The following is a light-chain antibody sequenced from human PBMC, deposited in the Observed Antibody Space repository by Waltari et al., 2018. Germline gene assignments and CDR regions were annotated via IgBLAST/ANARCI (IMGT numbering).Light chain of an antibody. J-gene: IGKJ2*03. CDR1: QSVSSSY. CDR2: GAS. CDR3: QQYGSSPYS. V-gene: IGKV3-20*01. Sequence: DIVLTQSPGTLSLSPGERATLSCRASQSVSSSYLAWYQQKPGQAPRLLIYGASSRATRIPDRFSGSGSGTDFTLTIRRLEPEDLAVYYCQQYGSSPYSFGQGTKLEIK.